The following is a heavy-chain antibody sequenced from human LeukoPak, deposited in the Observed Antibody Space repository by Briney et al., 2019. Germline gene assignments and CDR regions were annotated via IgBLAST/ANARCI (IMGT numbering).Heavy chain of an antibody. CDR1: GGSISSSSYY. CDR3: ARESDFDGTAYLY. CDR2: IYYSGST. Sequence: SETLSLTCTVSGGSISSSSYYWGWIRQPPGKGLEWIGSIYYSGSTYYNPSLKSRVTISVDTSKNHFSVKLSSVTAADTAVYYCARESDFDGTAYLYWGQGILVTVSS. V-gene: IGHV4-39*02. D-gene: IGHD3-22*01. J-gene: IGHJ4*02.